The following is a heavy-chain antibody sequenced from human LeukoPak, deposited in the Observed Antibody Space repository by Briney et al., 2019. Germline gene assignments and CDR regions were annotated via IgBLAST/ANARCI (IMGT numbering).Heavy chain of an antibody. CDR2: IDYSGGST. Sequence: GGSLRLSCTASGFTLSSYEMRWLRQAPGKGLEWVSSIDYSGGSTHYADSVMGRFTISRDNSKNTLYLQLNSLSADDTAVYYCARNSGWYGVLWGQGTLVTVSS. D-gene: IGHD6-19*01. CDR1: GFTLSSYE. V-gene: IGHV3-23*01. CDR3: ARNSGWYGVL. J-gene: IGHJ4*02.